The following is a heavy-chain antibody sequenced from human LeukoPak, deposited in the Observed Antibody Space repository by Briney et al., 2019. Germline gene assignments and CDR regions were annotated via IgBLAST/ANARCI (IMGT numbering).Heavy chain of an antibody. Sequence: GRSLRLSCAASGFTFDDYAMHWVRQAPGKGLEWVSGISWNSGSIGYADSVKGRFTISRDNSKNTLYVQMNSLRAEDTAVYYCAKDRGFGEFSFDYWGQGTLVSVSS. D-gene: IGHD3-10*01. CDR1: GFTFDDYA. CDR2: ISWNSGSI. CDR3: AKDRGFGEFSFDY. J-gene: IGHJ4*02. V-gene: IGHV3-9*01.